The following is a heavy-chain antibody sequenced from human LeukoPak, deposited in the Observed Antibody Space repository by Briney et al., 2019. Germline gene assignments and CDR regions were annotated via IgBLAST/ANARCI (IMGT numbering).Heavy chain of an antibody. D-gene: IGHD3-10*01. J-gene: IGHJ4*02. CDR2: INSDGSST. Sequence: GGSLRLSCAASGFAFSSYWMYWVRQAPGKGLVWVSRINSDGSSTSYADSVKGRFTISRDNAKNTLYLQMNSLRAEDTAVYYCARTSITMVRGVIGHFDYWGQGTLVTVSS. V-gene: IGHV3-74*01. CDR3: ARTSITMVRGVIGHFDY. CDR1: GFAFSSYW.